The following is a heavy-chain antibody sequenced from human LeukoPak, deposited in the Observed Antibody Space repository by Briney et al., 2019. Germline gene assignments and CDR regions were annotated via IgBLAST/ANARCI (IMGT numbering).Heavy chain of an antibody. CDR3: ARGWGYGDYYYFDY. V-gene: IGHV4-34*01. J-gene: IGHJ4*02. CDR2: INHSGST. Sequence: SETLSLTCAVYGGSFSGYYWSWIRQPPGKGLEWIGEINHSGSTNYNPSLKSRVTISVDTSKNQFSLKLSSVTAADTAVYYCARGWGYGDYYYFDYWGQGTLVTVSS. D-gene: IGHD4-17*01. CDR1: GGSFSGYY.